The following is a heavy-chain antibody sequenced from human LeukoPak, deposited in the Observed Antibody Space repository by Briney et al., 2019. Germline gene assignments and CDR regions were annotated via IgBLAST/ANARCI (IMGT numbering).Heavy chain of an antibody. D-gene: IGHD4-17*01. J-gene: IGHJ3*02. CDR3: ARSNETPNYGDYQSAYDAFDI. Sequence: SVKVSCKASGGTFSSYAISWVRQAPGQGLEWMGRIIPIFGTANYAQKFQGRVTITTDESTSTAYMELSSLRSEDTAVYYCARSNETPNYGDYQSAYDAFDIWGQGTMVTVSS. CDR1: GGTFSSYA. CDR2: IIPIFGTA. V-gene: IGHV1-69*05.